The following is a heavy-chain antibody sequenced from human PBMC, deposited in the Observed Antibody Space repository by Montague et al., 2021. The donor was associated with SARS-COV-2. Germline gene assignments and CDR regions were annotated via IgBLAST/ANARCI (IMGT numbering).Heavy chain of an antibody. D-gene: IGHD3-22*01. J-gene: IGHJ4*02. CDR3: ARRLDYWDSSGQRRHFDY. Sequence: SETLSLTCTVSGHSISSSSYYWGWIRRPPGKGLEWIGHISYHGNTNYNPSLKSRVTISIDTSRNQFSLKVSSVTATDTAIYYCARRLDYWDSSGQRRHFDYWGQGTLVTVSS. CDR2: ISYHGNT. CDR1: GHSISSSSYY. V-gene: IGHV4-39*01.